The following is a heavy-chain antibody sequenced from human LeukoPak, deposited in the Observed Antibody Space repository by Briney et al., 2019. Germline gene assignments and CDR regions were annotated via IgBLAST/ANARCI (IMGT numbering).Heavy chain of an antibody. Sequence: AGGSLRLSCAASGFTFSTYSMNWVRQAPGKGLEWVSYVSPSGGAIFYADSVKGRLTISRDNAKNSLYLQMNSLRDEDTAVYYCVRTRTFDYWGQGTLVTVSS. J-gene: IGHJ4*02. V-gene: IGHV3-48*02. CDR1: GFTFSTYS. CDR3: VRTRTFDY. CDR2: VSPSGGAI.